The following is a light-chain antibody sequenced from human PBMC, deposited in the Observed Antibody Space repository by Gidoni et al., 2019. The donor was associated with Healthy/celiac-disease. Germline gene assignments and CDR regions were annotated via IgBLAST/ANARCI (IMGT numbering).Light chain of an antibody. V-gene: IGKV4-1*01. CDR2: WAS. CDR1: QSVLYSPNNKNY. CDR3: QQYYSTPWT. J-gene: IGKJ1*01. Sequence: DIVMTQSRDSLAVSLGERATINCKSSQSVLYSPNNKNYLAWYQQKPGQPPKLRIYWASTRESGVPDRVSGSGSVTDFTLTIISLPAEDVAVYYCQQYYSTPWTFGQGTKVEIK.